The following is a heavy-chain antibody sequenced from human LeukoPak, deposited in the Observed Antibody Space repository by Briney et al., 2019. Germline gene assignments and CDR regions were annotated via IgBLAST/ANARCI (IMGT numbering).Heavy chain of an antibody. V-gene: IGHV5-51*01. CDR3: ARHKGVTGSRLNYFYYGMDA. J-gene: IGHJ6*01. Sequence: GESLKISCKGSGYSFTNYWIGWVRQMPGKGPEWMGIIYPSDSDTRYSPAFQGQVTISADKSISTTYLQWSSLQASDTAMYYCARHKGVTGSRLNYFYYGMDAWGQGTTVTVSS. CDR2: IYPSDSDT. D-gene: IGHD2-21*02. CDR1: GYSFTNYW.